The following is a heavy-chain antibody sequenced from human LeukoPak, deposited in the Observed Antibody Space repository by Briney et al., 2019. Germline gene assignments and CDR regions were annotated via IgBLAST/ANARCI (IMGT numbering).Heavy chain of an antibody. CDR3: ARMNYVSSGWGAPFDY. V-gene: IGHV3-11*06. D-gene: IGHD1-7*01. Sequence: PGGSLRLSCTVSGFTFTDYYMSWVRQAPGKGLEWVSYIRSGGTNTDYTGSVKGRFTISRDNAKNSLYLQMNSLRAEDTAVYYCARMNYVSSGWGAPFDYWGQGTLVTVSS. CDR2: IRSGGTNT. J-gene: IGHJ4*02. CDR1: GFTFTDYY.